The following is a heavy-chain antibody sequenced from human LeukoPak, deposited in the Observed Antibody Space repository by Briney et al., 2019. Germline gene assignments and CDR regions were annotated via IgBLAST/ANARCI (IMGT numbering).Heavy chain of an antibody. CDR3: ARVFGYGDYVHFDY. CDR1: GGSISSSSYY. CDR2: INHSGST. J-gene: IGHJ4*02. Sequence: SETLSLTCTVSGGSISSSSYYWGWIRQPPGKGLEWIGEINHSGSTNYNPSLKSRVTISVDTSKNQFSLKLSSVTAADTAVYYCARVFGYGDYVHFDYWGQGTLVTVSS. D-gene: IGHD4-17*01. V-gene: IGHV4-39*07.